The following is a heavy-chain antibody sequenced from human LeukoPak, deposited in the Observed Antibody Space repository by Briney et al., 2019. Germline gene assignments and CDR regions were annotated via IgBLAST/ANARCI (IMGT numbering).Heavy chain of an antibody. CDR3: ARARNLRAGWLDY. CDR1: GGSFSGYY. J-gene: IGHJ4*02. Sequence: PSETLSLTCAVYGGSFSGYYWSWIRQPPGKGLEWIGEINHSGSTNYNPSLKSRVTISVDTSKNQFSLKLSSVTAADTAVYYCARARNLRAGWLDYWGQGTLVTVSS. V-gene: IGHV4-34*01. D-gene: IGHD6-19*01. CDR2: INHSGST.